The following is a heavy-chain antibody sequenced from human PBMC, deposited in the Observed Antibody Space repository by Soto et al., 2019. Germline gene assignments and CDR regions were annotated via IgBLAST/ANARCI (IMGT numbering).Heavy chain of an antibody. CDR1: GGSISSSSYY. J-gene: IGHJ4*02. CDR3: ARHSPSITIFGVVMRFDY. V-gene: IGHV4-39*01. CDR2: IYYSVNT. D-gene: IGHD3-3*01. Sequence: SETLSLTCTVSGGSISSSSYYWGWIRQPPGKGLEWIGSIYYSVNTYYNPSLKSRVTISVDTSKNQFSLKLSSVPAADTAVYYCARHSPSITIFGVVMRFDYWGQGTLVTVSS.